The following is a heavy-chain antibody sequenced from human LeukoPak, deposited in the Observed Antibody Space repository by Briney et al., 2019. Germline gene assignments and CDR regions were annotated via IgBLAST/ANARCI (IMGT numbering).Heavy chain of an antibody. CDR3: ARGFGYYDIFGGY. CDR1: GYSFTNYW. Sequence: GESLKISCKGSGYSFTNYWIGWVRQMPGKGLEWMGIIYPGDSDARYSLSFQGQVTISADKSISTAYLQWSSLKASDTAMYYCARGFGYYDIFGGYWGQGTLVTVSS. J-gene: IGHJ4*02. V-gene: IGHV5-51*01. D-gene: IGHD3-9*01. CDR2: IYPGDSDA.